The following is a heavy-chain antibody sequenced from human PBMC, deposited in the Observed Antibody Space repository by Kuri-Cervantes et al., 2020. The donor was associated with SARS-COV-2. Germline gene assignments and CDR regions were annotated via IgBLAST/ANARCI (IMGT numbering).Heavy chain of an antibody. Sequence: GESLKISCKASGYTFTGYYMHWVRQAPGQGLEWMGWINPNSGGTNYAQKFQGRVTMTRDTSISTAYMELSRLRSDDTAVYYCATAPLIRFLEWFRFDYWGQGTLVTVSS. J-gene: IGHJ4*02. CDR3: ATAPLIRFLEWFRFDY. CDR1: GYTFTGYY. CDR2: INPNSGGT. V-gene: IGHV1-2*02. D-gene: IGHD3-3*01.